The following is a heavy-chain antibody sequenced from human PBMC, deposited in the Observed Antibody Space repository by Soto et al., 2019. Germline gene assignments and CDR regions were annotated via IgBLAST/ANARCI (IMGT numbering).Heavy chain of an antibody. V-gene: IGHV3-30-3*01. Sequence: QVQLVGPGGGVVKPGGSLRSSCAASGLTSGSFVRHWVGQAPGKGLEWVAVISYDGSNKYYADSVKGRFTISRDNSKNTLYLQMNSLRAEDTAVYYCARDFGVIDYWGQGTLVTVSS. CDR2: ISYDGSNK. CDR3: ARDFGVIDY. D-gene: IGHD3-10*01. J-gene: IGHJ4*02. CDR1: GLTSGSFV.